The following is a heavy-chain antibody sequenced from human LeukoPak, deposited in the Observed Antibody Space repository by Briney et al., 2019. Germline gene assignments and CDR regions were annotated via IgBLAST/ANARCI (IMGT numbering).Heavy chain of an antibody. V-gene: IGHV3-33*08. J-gene: IGHJ3*02. CDR1: GFTFSSYG. CDR2: IWYDESNE. D-gene: IGHD3-22*01. Sequence: SGGSLRLSCAGSGFTFSSYGMHWVRQAPGMGLEWVAVIWYDESNEYYADSVKGRFTISRDNSKNTLYLQMNSLRAEDTAVYYCARDDLSSGLGDDAFDIWGQGIMVTVSS. CDR3: ARDDLSSGLGDDAFDI.